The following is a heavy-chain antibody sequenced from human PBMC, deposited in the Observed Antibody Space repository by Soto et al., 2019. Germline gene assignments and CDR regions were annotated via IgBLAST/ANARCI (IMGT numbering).Heavy chain of an antibody. CDR2: IIPIFGTA. CDR3: ARSSGGFPPRTGYYYGMDV. CDR1: GGTFSSYA. J-gene: IGHJ6*02. D-gene: IGHD3-10*01. Sequence: ASVKVSCKASGGTFSSYAISWVRQAPGQGLEWMGGIIPIFGTANYAQKFQGRVTITADESTSTAYMELSSLRSEDTAVYYCARSSGGFPPRTGYYYGMDVWGQGTTVTVSS. V-gene: IGHV1-69*13.